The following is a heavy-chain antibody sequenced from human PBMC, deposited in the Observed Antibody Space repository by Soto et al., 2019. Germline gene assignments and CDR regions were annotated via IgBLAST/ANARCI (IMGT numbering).Heavy chain of an antibody. J-gene: IGHJ4*01. V-gene: IGHV3-23*01. CDR1: GLTLISYA. CDR2: ISGSGGRT. Sequence: GSMTLSCAASGLTLISYAMRWVRPAPRKGLEWISAISGSGGRTYYADAVKGRFTISRDNSKNTLYLQLNSLGADDTSVYYCAKDSADSSGYYYAQIFDYWGHGTLVTVS. CDR3: AKDSADSSGYYYAQIFDY. D-gene: IGHD3-22*01.